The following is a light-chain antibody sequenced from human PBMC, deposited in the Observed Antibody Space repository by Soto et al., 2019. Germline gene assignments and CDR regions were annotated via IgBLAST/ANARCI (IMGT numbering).Light chain of an antibody. CDR3: QQYNKWPAEIT. V-gene: IGKV3D-15*01. Sequence: ETVMTQSPATLSVSPGERATLSCRASQSVRTKLAWYQQKPGQAPRLLIYGASSRATGIPARFIGSGSGTEFTLTISSLQSEDSGVYYCQQYNKWPAEITFGQGTRLEIK. J-gene: IGKJ5*01. CDR1: QSVRTK. CDR2: GAS.